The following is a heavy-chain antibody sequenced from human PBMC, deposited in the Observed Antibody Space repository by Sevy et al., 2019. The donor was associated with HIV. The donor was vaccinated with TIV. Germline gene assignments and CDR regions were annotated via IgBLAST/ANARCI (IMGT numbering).Heavy chain of an antibody. CDR1: GLIFSTYG. V-gene: IGHV3-30*18. D-gene: IGHD1-26*01. Sequence: GGSLRLSCAASGLIFSTYGIHWIRQAPGKGLEWVAVISFDGSDKYYADSVRGRFTISRDNSKNTLYLQMNSLRVEDTAIYYCAKMQGGSYNYYGMDVWDQGTTVTVSS. CDR2: ISFDGSDK. CDR3: AKMQGGSYNYYGMDV. J-gene: IGHJ6*02.